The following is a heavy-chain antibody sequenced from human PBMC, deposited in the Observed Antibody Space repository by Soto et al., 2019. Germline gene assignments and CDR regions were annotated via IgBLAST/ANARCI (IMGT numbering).Heavy chain of an antibody. CDR2: ISGSGGST. Sequence: EVQLLESGGGLVQPGGSLRLSCAGSGVTFISYAMSWVRQAPGKGLEWVSGISGSGGSTYYADSVKGRFTISRDNSKNALYLQMNSLRAEDTAVYYCAKHRCGYSYGFDYWGQGTLVTVSS. CDR1: GVTFISYA. CDR3: AKHRCGYSYGFDY. D-gene: IGHD5-18*01. J-gene: IGHJ4*02. V-gene: IGHV3-23*01.